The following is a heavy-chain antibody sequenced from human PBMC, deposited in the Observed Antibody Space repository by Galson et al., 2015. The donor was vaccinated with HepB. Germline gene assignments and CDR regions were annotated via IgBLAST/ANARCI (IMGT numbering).Heavy chain of an antibody. V-gene: IGHV3-23*01. CDR2: ISDCGGT. D-gene: IGHD3-3*01. CDR3: AKGRGYNSIYSE. Sequence: SLRLSCAASGFIFSTSAMSWVRQAPGKGLEWISFISDCGGTYYADSVKGRFIVSRDSSKNSLYLHMNTLRAEDTAVYYCAKGRGYNSIYSEWGQGTLVTVSS. CDR1: GFIFSTSA. J-gene: IGHJ4*02.